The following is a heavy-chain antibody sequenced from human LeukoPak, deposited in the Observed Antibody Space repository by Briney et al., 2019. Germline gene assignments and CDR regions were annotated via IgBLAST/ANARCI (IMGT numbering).Heavy chain of an antibody. V-gene: IGHV3-23*01. Sequence: PSETLSLTCAVYGGSFSGYYWSWVRQAPGKGLEWVSAISGSGGSTYYADSVKGRFTISRDNSKNTLYLQMNSLRAEDTAVYYCAKATSRHDAFDIWGQGTMVTVSS. J-gene: IGHJ3*02. CDR2: ISGSGGST. CDR3: AKATSRHDAFDI. CDR1: GGSFSGYY. D-gene: IGHD2-2*01.